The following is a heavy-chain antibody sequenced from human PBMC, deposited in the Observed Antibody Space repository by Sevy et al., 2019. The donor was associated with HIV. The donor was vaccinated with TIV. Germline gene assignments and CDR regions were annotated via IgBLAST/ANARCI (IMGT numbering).Heavy chain of an antibody. Sequence: ASVKVSCKASGYTFTDYFMHWVRQAPGQGLEWMGWINLNSGGTNYAQKFQGRVTMTRDTPISTAYMEVTRLTSDDTAIYYCARAGRYCGNTRCYVGYYGMDVWGQGTTVTVSS. CDR1: GYTFTDYF. V-gene: IGHV1-2*02. J-gene: IGHJ6*02. CDR2: INLNSGGT. D-gene: IGHD2-2*01. CDR3: ARAGRYCGNTRCYVGYYGMDV.